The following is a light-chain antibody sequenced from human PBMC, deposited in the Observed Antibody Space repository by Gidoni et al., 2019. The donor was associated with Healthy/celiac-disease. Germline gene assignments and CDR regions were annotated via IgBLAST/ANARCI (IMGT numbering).Light chain of an antibody. CDR2: AAS. J-gene: IGKJ2*01. CDR3: QQLNSYPHT. CDR1: QGISSY. V-gene: IGKV1-9*01. Sequence: DLQLTPSPSFLSASVGDRVTITCRASQGISSYLAWYQQKPGKAPKLLIYAASTLQSGVPSRFSGSGSGTEFTLTISSLQPEDFATYYCQQLNSYPHTFGQGTKLEIK.